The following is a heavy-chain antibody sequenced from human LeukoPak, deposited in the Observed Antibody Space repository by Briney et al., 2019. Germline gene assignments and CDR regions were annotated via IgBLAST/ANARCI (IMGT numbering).Heavy chain of an antibody. J-gene: IGHJ4*02. CDR2: INPNSGGT. CDR1: GYTFTGYY. D-gene: IGHD6-13*01. Sequence: VASVKVSCKASGYTFTGYYMHWVRQAPGQGLEWMGRINPNSGGTNYAQKFQGRVTMTRVTSISTAYMELSRLRSDDTAVYYCARAVGEQQLVLDYWGQGTLVTVSS. CDR3: ARAVGEQQLVLDY. V-gene: IGHV1-2*06.